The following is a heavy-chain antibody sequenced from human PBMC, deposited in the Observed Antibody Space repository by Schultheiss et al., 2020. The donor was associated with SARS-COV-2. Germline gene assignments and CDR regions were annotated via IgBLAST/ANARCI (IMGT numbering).Heavy chain of an antibody. V-gene: IGHV4-30-4*07. D-gene: IGHD6-13*01. CDR2: IYYSGST. Sequence: SETLSLTCAVSGGSISSGGYSWSWIRQPPGKGLEWIGYIYYSGSTYYTPSLKSRVTISIDTSKNQFSLKLSSVTAADTAVYYCARVPYGYSSSWGWYFDLWGRGTLVTVSS. CDR1: GGSISSGGYS. J-gene: IGHJ2*01. CDR3: ARVPYGYSSSWGWYFDL.